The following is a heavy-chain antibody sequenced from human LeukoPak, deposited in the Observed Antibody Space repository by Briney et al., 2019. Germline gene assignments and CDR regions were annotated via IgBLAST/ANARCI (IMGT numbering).Heavy chain of an antibody. CDR2: IYSGGST. J-gene: IGHJ4*02. V-gene: IGHV3-53*01. CDR1: GFTVSSNY. Sequence: GGSLRLSCAASGFTVSSNYMSWVRQAPGKGLEWVSVIYSGGSTYYADSVKGRFTISRDNSKNTLYLQMNSLRAEDTAVYYCARDRLAYCGGDCHSGFDYWGQGTLVTVPS. CDR3: ARDRLAYCGGDCHSGFDY. D-gene: IGHD2-21*02.